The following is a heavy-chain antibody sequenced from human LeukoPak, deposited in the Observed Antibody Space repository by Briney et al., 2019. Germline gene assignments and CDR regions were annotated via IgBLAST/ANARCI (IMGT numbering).Heavy chain of an antibody. CDR2: IHTSGDT. D-gene: IGHD4-17*01. CDR1: GXXGSHNY. V-gene: IGHV3-53*01. CDR3: IVFGDSNH. Sequence: GGSLRXXCAXSGXXGSHNYVSWVRQAPGKGLEWVSAIHTSGDTCYADSVKGRFTISRDTSKNTLYLQINSLRVEDTAVYYCIVFGDSNHWGQGTLVTVSS. J-gene: IGHJ5*02.